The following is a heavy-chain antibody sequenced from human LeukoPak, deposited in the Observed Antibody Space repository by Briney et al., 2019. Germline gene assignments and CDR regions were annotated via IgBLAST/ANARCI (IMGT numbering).Heavy chain of an antibody. CDR3: ATNSGYN. CDR2: IYHSGST. CDR1: GYSISSGYY. V-gene: IGHV4-38-2*02. Sequence: SETLSLTCTVSGYSISSGYYWGWIRQPPGKGLEWIGSIYHSGSTYYNPSLKSRVTISVDTSKNQFSLKLCSVTAADTAVYYCATNSGYNWGQGTMVTVSS. J-gene: IGHJ3*01. D-gene: IGHD5-12*01.